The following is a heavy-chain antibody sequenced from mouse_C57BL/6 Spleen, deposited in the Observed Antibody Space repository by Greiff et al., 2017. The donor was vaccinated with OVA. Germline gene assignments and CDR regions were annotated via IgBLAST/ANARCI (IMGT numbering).Heavy chain of an antibody. V-gene: IGHV2-2*01. J-gene: IGHJ2*01. CDR2: IWSGGST. CDR1: GFSLTSYG. Sequence: VQLVESGPGLVQPSQSLSITCTVSGFSLTSYGVHWVRQSPGKGLEWLGVIWSGGSTDYNAAFISRLSISKDNSKSQVFFKMNSLQADDTAIYYCARNRYYGSSFSFYYFDYWGQGTTLTVSS. D-gene: IGHD1-1*01. CDR3: ARNRYYGSSFSFYYFDY.